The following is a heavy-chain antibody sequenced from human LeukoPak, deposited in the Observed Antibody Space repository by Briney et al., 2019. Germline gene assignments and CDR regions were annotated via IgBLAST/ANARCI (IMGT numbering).Heavy chain of an antibody. CDR1: GGSISTYY. D-gene: IGHD6-6*01. J-gene: IGHJ5*02. CDR3: ARAAARVRGGHWFDP. V-gene: IGHV4-34*01. CDR2: INHSGST. Sequence: SETLSLTCTVSGGSISTYYWSWIRQPPGKGLEWIGEINHSGSTNYNPSLKSRVTISVDTSKNQFSLKLSSVTAADTAVYYCARAAARVRGGHWFDPWGQGTLVTVSS.